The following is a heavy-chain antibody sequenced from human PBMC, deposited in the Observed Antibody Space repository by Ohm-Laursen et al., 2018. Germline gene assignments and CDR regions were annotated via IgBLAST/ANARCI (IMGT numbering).Heavy chain of an antibody. Sequence: SLRLSCSASGFTVSSSYMSWVRQAPGKGLEWVSIIYSGGSTYYADSVKGRFTISRDNSKNTLLLQMSWLRAEDTAVYYCAKEGEGIFDSSYFFDYWGQGALVTVSS. V-gene: IGHV3-53*01. CDR3: AKEGEGIFDSSYFFDY. D-gene: IGHD3-22*01. J-gene: IGHJ4*02. CDR1: GFTVSSSY. CDR2: IYSGGST.